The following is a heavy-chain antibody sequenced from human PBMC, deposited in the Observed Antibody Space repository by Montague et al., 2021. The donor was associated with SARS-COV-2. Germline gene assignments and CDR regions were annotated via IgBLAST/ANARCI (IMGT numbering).Heavy chain of an antibody. CDR1: GDSISTDNW. CDR2: IYNTGST. J-gene: IGHJ6*02. D-gene: IGHD3-9*01. Sequence: SETLSLTCVVYGDSISTDNWWTWVRLPPGKGLEWVGVIYNTGSTYYNSSHKSRVIISVDTSKNQFSQQLSSVTAADTAVYYCARAASWSFRVILTGYYYYYGMDVWGQGTTVTVSS. V-gene: IGHV4-4*02. CDR3: ARAASWSFRVILTGYYYYYGMDV.